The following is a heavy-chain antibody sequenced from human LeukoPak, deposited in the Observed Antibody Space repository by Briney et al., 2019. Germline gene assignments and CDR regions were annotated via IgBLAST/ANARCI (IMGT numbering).Heavy chain of an antibody. D-gene: IGHD2-15*01. CDR1: GFTFSSYS. V-gene: IGHV3-21*01. J-gene: IGHJ1*01. CDR3: ARGYCSGGSCYPEYFQH. CDR2: ISGSSSYI. Sequence: GGSLRLSCAASGFTFSSYSMNWVRQAPGKGLEWVSSISGSSSYIYYADSVKGRSTISRDNAKNSLYLQMNSLRAEDTAVYYCARGYCSGGSCYPEYFQHWGQGTLVTVSS.